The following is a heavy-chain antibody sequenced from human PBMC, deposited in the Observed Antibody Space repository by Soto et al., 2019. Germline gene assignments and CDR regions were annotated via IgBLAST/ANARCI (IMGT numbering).Heavy chain of an antibody. Sequence: SVKVSCKASGGTFSSYAISWVRQAPGQGLEWMGGIIPIFGTANYAQKFQGRVTITADESTSTAYMELSSPRSEDTAVYYCARSSGYYFVFDYWGQGTLVTVPQ. CDR2: IIPIFGTA. V-gene: IGHV1-69*13. D-gene: IGHD3-22*01. CDR3: ARSSGYYFVFDY. CDR1: GGTFSSYA. J-gene: IGHJ4*02.